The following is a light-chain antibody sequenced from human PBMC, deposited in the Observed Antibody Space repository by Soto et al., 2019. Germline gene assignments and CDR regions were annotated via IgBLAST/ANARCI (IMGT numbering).Light chain of an antibody. CDR3: SSYTGSSTPV. V-gene: IGLV2-14*01. CDR1: SSDVGGYNY. J-gene: IGLJ2*01. Sequence: QSALTQPASVSGSPGQSITISCTGTSSDVGGYNYVSWYQQHPDKAPKLIIYDVSNRPSGVSNRFSGSKSGNTASLTISGRQAEDEADYYCSSYTGSSTPVFGGGTKLTVL. CDR2: DVS.